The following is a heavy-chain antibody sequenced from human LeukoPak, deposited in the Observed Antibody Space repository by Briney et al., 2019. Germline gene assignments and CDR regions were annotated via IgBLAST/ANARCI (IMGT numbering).Heavy chain of an antibody. CDR3: ARVSSWIQLWLFDAFDI. CDR1: GGSFSGYY. J-gene: IGHJ3*02. D-gene: IGHD5-18*01. CDR2: INHSGST. Sequence: SETLSLTCAVYGGSFSGYYWSWLRQPPGKGLEWIGEINHSGSTNYNPSLTSRVTISVDTSKNQFSLKLSSVTAADTAVYYCARVSSWIQLWLFDAFDIWGQGTMVTVSS. V-gene: IGHV4-34*01.